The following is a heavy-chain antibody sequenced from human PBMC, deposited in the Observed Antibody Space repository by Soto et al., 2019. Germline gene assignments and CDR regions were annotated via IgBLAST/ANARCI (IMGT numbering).Heavy chain of an antibody. J-gene: IGHJ5*02. CDR2: MNPNSGNT. D-gene: IGHD4-4*01. CDR1: GYTFTSYD. Sequence: QVQLVQSGAEVKKPGASVKVSCKASGYTFTSYDINWVRQATGQGPEWMGWMNPNSGNTGYPQKFQGRVTMTRNTSISTAYMELSSLRFEDTAVYYCARSPPRVERNNYAGGWFDPWGQGTLVTVSS. V-gene: IGHV1-8*01. CDR3: ARSPPRVERNNYAGGWFDP.